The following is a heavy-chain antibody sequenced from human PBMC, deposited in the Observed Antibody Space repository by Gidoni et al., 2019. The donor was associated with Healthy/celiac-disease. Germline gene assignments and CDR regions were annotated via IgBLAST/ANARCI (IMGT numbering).Heavy chain of an antibody. V-gene: IGHV3-48*01. CDR3: ARDPEIVVVPAAMPGLTNWFDP. D-gene: IGHD2-2*01. CDR2: ISSSSSTI. J-gene: IGHJ5*02. CDR1: GFTFSSYS. Sequence: EVQLVESGGGLVQPGGSLRLSCAASGFTFSSYSMNWVRQAPGKGLEWVSYISSSSSTIYYADSVKGRFTISRDNAKNSLYLQMNSLRAEDTAVYYCARDPEIVVVPAAMPGLTNWFDPWGQGTLVTVSS.